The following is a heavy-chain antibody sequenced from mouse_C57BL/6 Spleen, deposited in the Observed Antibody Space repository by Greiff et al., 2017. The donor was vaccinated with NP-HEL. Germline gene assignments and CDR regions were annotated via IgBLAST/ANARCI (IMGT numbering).Heavy chain of an antibody. CDR2: IYPGDGDT. CDR1: GYAFSSYW. V-gene: IGHV1-80*01. J-gene: IGHJ2*01. CDR3: ARRNYGSYVDY. Sequence: QVQLKESGAELVKPGASVKISCKASGYAFSSYWMNWVKQRPGKGLEWIGQIYPGDGDTNYNGKFKGKATLTADKSSSTAYMQLSSLTSEDSAVYVCARRNYGSYVDYWGQGTTLAVSA. D-gene: IGHD2-1*01.